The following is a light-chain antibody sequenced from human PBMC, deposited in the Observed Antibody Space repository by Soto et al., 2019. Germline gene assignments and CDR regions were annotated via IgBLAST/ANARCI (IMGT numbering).Light chain of an antibody. J-gene: IGKJ4*01. CDR1: QSVGSN. CDR2: GAS. Sequence: EIVITQSPDTLSVSPGERATLSCRASQSVGSNLAWYQQKPGQPPRLLIYGASTRATGIPARFSGIGSGTDFTLTISSLQSEDFAIYYCQQYNSCVTFGGGTKVEIK. V-gene: IGKV3D-15*01. CDR3: QQYNSCVT.